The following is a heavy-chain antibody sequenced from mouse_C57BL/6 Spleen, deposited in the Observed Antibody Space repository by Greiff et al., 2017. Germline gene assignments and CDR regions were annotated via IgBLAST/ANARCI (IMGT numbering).Heavy chain of an antibody. Sequence: VKLQESGAELARPGASVKMSCKASGYTFTSYTMHWVKQRPGQGLEWIGYINPSSGYTKYNQKFKDKATLTADKSSSTAYMQLSSLTSEDSAVYYCARRATTAGFAYWGQGTLVTVSA. CDR1: GYTFTSYT. D-gene: IGHD1-2*01. J-gene: IGHJ3*01. V-gene: IGHV1-4*01. CDR3: ARRATTAGFAY. CDR2: INPSSGYT.